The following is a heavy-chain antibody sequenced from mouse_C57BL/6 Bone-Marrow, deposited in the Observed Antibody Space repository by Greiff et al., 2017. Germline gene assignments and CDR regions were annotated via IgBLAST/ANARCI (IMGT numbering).Heavy chain of an antibody. CDR2: IHPNSGST. V-gene: IGHV1-64*01. CDR3: ERWLRYYYAMDY. CDR1: GYTFTSYW. J-gene: IGHJ4*01. D-gene: IGHD2-2*01. Sequence: QVQLQQPGAELVKPGASVKLSCKASGYTFTSYWMHWVKQRPGQGLEWIGMIHPNSGSTNYNEKFKSKATLTVDKSSSTAYMQLSSLTSEDSAVYYSERWLRYYYAMDYWGQGTSVTVSS.